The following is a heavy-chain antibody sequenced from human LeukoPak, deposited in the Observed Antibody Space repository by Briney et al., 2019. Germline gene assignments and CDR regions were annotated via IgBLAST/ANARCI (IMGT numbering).Heavy chain of an antibody. Sequence: TGGSLRLSCAASGFTFSSYWMSWVRQAPGKGLEWVANIKQDGSEKYYVDSVKGRFTISRDNSKNTLYLQMNSLRAEDTAVYYCARGHYYDSSGYRYYFDYWGQGTLVTVSS. J-gene: IGHJ4*02. CDR2: IKQDGSEK. CDR3: ARGHYYDSSGYRYYFDY. CDR1: GFTFSSYW. V-gene: IGHV3-7*01. D-gene: IGHD3-22*01.